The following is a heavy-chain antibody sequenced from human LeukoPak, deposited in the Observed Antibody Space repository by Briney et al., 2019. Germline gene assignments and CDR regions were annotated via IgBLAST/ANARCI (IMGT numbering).Heavy chain of an antibody. V-gene: IGHV4-34*01. Sequence: PSETLSLTCAVYGGSFSGYYWSWIRQPPGKGLEWIGEINHSGSTNYNPSLKSRVTISVDTSKNQFSLKLSSVTAADTAVYYCASKDLDTHHYYYYYGMDVWGQGTTVTVSS. D-gene: IGHD5-18*01. CDR1: GGSFSGYY. CDR2: INHSGST. CDR3: ASKDLDTHHYYYYYGMDV. J-gene: IGHJ6*02.